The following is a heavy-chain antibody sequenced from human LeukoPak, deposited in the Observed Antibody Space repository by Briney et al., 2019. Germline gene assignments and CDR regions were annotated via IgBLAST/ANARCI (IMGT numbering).Heavy chain of an antibody. CDR2: IYSGGST. J-gene: IGHJ4*02. V-gene: IGHV3-66*01. D-gene: IGHD3-10*01. Sequence: PGGSLRLSCAASGFTFSSNYMHWVRQAPGEGLEWVSVIYSGGSTYYADSVKGRFTISSDNSKNTLYLQMNSRRAEDTAVYYCARDGTYYYGSGSYLIDYWGQGTLVTVSS. CDR1: GFTFSSNY. CDR3: ARDGTYYYGSGSYLIDY.